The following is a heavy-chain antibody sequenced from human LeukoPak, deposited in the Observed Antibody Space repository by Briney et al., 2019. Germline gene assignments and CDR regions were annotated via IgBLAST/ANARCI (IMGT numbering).Heavy chain of an antibody. J-gene: IGHJ5*02. Sequence: TLSLTCAVSGGSISSGGYSWSWIRQPPGKGLEWIGYIYHSGSTYYNPSLKSRVTISVDRSKNQLSLKLSSVTAADTAVYYCARGDYYDSSGYSWFDPWGQGTLVTVSS. V-gene: IGHV4-30-2*01. D-gene: IGHD3-22*01. CDR3: ARGDYYDSSGYSWFDP. CDR2: IYHSGST. CDR1: GGSISSGGYS.